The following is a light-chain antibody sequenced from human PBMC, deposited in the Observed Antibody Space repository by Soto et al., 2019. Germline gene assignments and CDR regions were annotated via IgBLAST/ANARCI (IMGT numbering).Light chain of an antibody. Sequence: QSALTQPPSASGSPGQSVTISCTGTSSDVGGYNYVSWYQQHPGKAPKLMIYEVSKRPSGVPDLFSGSKSGNTASLTVSGLQAEDEADYYCSSYGGSTPVVFGGGTQLTVL. J-gene: IGLJ2*01. CDR2: EVS. CDR1: SSDVGGYNY. CDR3: SSYGGSTPVV. V-gene: IGLV2-8*01.